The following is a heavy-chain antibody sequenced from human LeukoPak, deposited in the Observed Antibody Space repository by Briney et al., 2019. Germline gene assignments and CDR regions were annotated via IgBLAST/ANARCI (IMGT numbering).Heavy chain of an antibody. D-gene: IGHD3-16*01. CDR3: ARRWGSWYFDY. CDR1: SGSISSSSYY. Sequence: PSETLSLTCTISSGSISSSSYYWGWIRQPPGKGLEWIGSIYYSGSTYYNPSLKSRVTISVDTSKNQFSLKLSSVTAADTAVYYCARRWGSWYFDYWGQGTLVTVSS. V-gene: IGHV4-39*01. CDR2: IYYSGST. J-gene: IGHJ4*02.